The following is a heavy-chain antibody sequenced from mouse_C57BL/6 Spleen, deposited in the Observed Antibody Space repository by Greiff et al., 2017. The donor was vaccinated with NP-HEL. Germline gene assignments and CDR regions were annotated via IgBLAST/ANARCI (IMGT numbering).Heavy chain of an antibody. D-gene: IGHD1-1*01. CDR1: GYSFTGYY. CDR2: INPSTGGT. V-gene: IGHV1-42*01. Sequence: VQLQQSGPELVKPGASVKISCKASGYSFTGYYMNWVKQSPEKSLEWIGEINPSTGGTTYNQKFKAKATLTVDKSSSTAYMQLKSLTSEDSAVYYCARFLYYYGSTPFAYWGQGTLVTVSA. J-gene: IGHJ3*01. CDR3: ARFLYYYGSTPFAY.